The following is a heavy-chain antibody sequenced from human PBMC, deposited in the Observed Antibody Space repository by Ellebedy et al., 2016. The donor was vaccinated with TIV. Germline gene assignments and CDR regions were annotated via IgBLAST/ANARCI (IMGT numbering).Heavy chain of an antibody. CDR3: LVVTAPEDAFDI. Sequence: GESLKISCAASGFTFSSYGMHWVRQAPGKGLEWVAVRWYDGSNKYYAESVKGRFTISRDNSTNTLYLQMNSLIAEDTAVYYCLVVTAPEDAFDIWGQGTMVTVSS. D-gene: IGHD2-21*02. CDR2: RWYDGSNK. V-gene: IGHV3-33*01. J-gene: IGHJ3*02. CDR1: GFTFSSYG.